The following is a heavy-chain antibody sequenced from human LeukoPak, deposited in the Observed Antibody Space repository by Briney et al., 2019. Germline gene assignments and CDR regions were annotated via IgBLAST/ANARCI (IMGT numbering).Heavy chain of an antibody. D-gene: IGHD6-13*01. CDR1: GFTFSSYG. CDR2: IWYDGSNK. Sequence: GGSLRLSCAASGFTFSSYGMHWVRQAPGKGLEWVAVIWYDGSNKYYTDSVEGRFTISRDNSKNTMYLQMNSLRAEDTAVYYCARGKWKIAASDAFDIWGQGTMVTVSS. CDR3: ARGKWKIAASDAFDI. V-gene: IGHV3-33*01. J-gene: IGHJ3*02.